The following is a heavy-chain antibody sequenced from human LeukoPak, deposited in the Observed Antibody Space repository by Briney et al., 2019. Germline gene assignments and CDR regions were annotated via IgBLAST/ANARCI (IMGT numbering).Heavy chain of an antibody. CDR2: ITGSGDGT. CDR3: AKDPNGDYIGTFDI. CDR1: EFKFNNYG. V-gene: IGHV3-23*01. Sequence: PGGSLRLSCATSEFKFNNYGMTWVRQAPGKGLEWVSSITGSGDGTQYADSVQGRFTISRDNSKNTLYLQMNSLRAEDTAVYYCAKDPNGDYIGTFDIWGQGTMVTFSS. D-gene: IGHD4-17*01. J-gene: IGHJ3*02.